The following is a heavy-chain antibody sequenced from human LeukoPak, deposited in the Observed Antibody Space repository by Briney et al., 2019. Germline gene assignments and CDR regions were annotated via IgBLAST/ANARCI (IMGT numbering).Heavy chain of an antibody. Sequence: PGGSLRLSCAASGSTVSSNYMSWVRQAPGKGLEWLSSISSRSNYKYYADSAKGRFAISRDNAENSLYLEMSSLRFEDTAVYYCASASGPDVYDIFDIWGQGTLVTVSS. CDR2: ISSRSNYK. V-gene: IGHV3-21*06. CDR3: ASASGPDVYDIFDI. J-gene: IGHJ3*02. D-gene: IGHD5/OR15-5a*01. CDR1: GSTVSSNY.